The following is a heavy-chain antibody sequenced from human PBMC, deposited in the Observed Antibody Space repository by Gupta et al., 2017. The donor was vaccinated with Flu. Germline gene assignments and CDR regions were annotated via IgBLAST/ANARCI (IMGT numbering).Heavy chain of an antibody. V-gene: IGHV3-53*02. J-gene: IGHJ6*02. CDR1: GFTVSSNY. CDR3: VLLAAAGTKGGVGPYYYYGMDV. CDR2: IYSGGST. Sequence: EVQLVETGGGLIQPGGSLRLSCAASGFTVSSNYMSWVRQAPGKGLEWVSVIYSGGSTYYADSVKGRFTISRDNSKNTLYLQMNSLRAEDTAVYYCVLLAAAGTKGGVGPYYYYGMDVWGQGTTVTVSS. D-gene: IGHD6-13*01.